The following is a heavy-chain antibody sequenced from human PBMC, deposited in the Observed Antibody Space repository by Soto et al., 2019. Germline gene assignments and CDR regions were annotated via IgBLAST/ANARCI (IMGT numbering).Heavy chain of an antibody. Sequence: QVQLVESGGGVVQPGRSLRLSCADSGFNFSSQGMHWVRQAPGKGLEWVAVIAYDGSNKYYADSVKGRFTISRDTSKNTVYLQMNSLGVEGTAVYYCAKDRDRRADWGQGTLVTVTS. D-gene: IGHD3-10*01. J-gene: IGHJ4*02. CDR2: IAYDGSNK. CDR1: GFNFSSQG. CDR3: AKDRDRRAD. V-gene: IGHV3-30*05.